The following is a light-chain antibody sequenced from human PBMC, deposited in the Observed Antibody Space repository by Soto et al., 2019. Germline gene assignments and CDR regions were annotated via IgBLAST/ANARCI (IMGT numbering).Light chain of an antibody. CDR1: EDIRDE. J-gene: IGKJ1*01. Sequence: AIQMTQSPSSLSASVGDRVTITCRASEDIRDELGWYQLKPGKAPKFLIYAASSLETGVPSRFSGSGSGTDFTLTISSLQPEDFATYYCLQDHAYPRTFGQGTKVEVK. CDR2: AAS. CDR3: LQDHAYPRT. V-gene: IGKV1-6*01.